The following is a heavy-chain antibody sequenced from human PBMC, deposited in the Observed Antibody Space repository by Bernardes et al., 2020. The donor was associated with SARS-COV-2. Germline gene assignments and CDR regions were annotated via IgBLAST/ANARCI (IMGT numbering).Heavy chain of an antibody. J-gene: IGHJ4*02. D-gene: IGHD6-19*01. CDR1: GFAFSTYW. Sequence: GGSLRLSCAASGFAFSTYWMHWVRQAPGKGLVWVSRIKSDGSNTNYADSVKGRFTISRDNAKNTLYLQMDSLRAEDTAVYYCTRPVAGGFDSWGQGTLVTVSS. CDR2: IKSDGSNT. CDR3: TRPVAGGFDS. V-gene: IGHV3-74*01.